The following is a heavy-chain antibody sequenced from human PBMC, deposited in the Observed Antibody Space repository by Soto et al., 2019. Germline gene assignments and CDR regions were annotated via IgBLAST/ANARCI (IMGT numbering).Heavy chain of an antibody. Sequence: QVQLQESGPGLVKPSETLSLTCTVSGGSISSYYWSWIRQPPGKGLEWIGYAYYGGNTNYNPSLKSRVSISVDTSKSQFALKLNPVTVADTAVYSCAKHLSAWLRLEAFDVWGLETMVTVSS. CDR1: GGSISSYY. D-gene: IGHD5-12*01. CDR2: AYYGGNT. V-gene: IGHV4-59*08. J-gene: IGHJ3*01. CDR3: AKHLSAWLRLEAFDV.